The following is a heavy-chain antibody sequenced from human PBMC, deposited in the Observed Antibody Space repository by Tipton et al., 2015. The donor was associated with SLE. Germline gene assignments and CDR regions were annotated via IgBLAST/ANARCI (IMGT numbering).Heavy chain of an antibody. J-gene: IGHJ4*02. D-gene: IGHD1-26*01. V-gene: IGHV3-74*01. CDR2: IKSNGTST. CDR1: GFTFGTYT. CDR3: VGGSTGGFDY. Sequence: SLRLSCVGSGFTFGTYTMTWVRQTPGKGLEWVSGIKSNGTSTSYADSVKGRFTISRGNANNTVFLQMNSLRAEDTAVYYCVGGSTGGFDYWGQGALVTVSS.